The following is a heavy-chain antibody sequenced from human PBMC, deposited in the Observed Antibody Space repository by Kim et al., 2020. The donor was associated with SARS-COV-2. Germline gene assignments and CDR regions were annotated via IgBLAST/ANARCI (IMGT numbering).Heavy chain of an antibody. CDR3: ATEGLAARFDY. CDR2: T. V-gene: IGHV4-31*02. J-gene: IGHJ4*02. Sequence: TYYNPSLKSRASISADTSKSLFSLRLSSVSVADTAVYYCATEGLAARFDYWGQGSLVTVSS. D-gene: IGHD6-6*01.